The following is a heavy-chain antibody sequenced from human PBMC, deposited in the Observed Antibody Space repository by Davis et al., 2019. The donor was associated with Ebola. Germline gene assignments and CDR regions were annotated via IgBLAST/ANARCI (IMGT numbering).Heavy chain of an antibody. Sequence: GESLKISCAASGFTFSSYSMNWVRQAPGKGLEWVSSISSSSYIYYADSVKGRFTISRDNAKNSLYLQMNSLRAEDTAVYYCAKTDCTNGVCMGMDVWGQGTTVTVSS. V-gene: IGHV3-21*04. CDR2: ISSSSYI. J-gene: IGHJ6*02. CDR3: AKTDCTNGVCMGMDV. CDR1: GFTFSSYS. D-gene: IGHD2-8*01.